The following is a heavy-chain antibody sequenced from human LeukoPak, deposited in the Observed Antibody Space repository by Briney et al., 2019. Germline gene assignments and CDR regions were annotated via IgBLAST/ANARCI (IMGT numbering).Heavy chain of an antibody. J-gene: IGHJ4*02. CDR3: ARDSHDDFWSGYSEN. V-gene: IGHV3-23*01. CDR1: GFTFSSYA. Sequence: GGSLRLSCAASGFTFSSYAMSWVRQAPGKGLEWVSAISGSGGSTYYADSVKDRFITSRDNSKNTLYLQMNRLRAEDTAVYYCARDSHDDFWSGYSENWGQGTLVTVSS. D-gene: IGHD3-3*01. CDR2: ISGSGGST.